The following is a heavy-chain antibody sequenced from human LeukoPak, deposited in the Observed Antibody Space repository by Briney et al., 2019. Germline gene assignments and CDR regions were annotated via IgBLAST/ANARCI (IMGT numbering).Heavy chain of an antibody. D-gene: IGHD6-6*01. J-gene: IGHJ4*02. CDR3: ARVSIAARPGDY. CDR2: INHSGST. V-gene: IGHV4-34*01. CDR1: GGSFSGYY. Sequence: PSETLSLTCAVYGGSFSGYYWSWIRQPPGKGLEWIGEINHSGSTNYNPSLKSRVTTSVDTSKNQFSLKLSSVTAADTAVYYCARVSIAARPGDYWGQGTLVTVSS.